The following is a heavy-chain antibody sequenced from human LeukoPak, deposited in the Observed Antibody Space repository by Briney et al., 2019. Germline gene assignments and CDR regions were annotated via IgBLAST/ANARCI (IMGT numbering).Heavy chain of an antibody. D-gene: IGHD4-11*01. CDR3: ARVTSGNYGWFDP. CDR2: IYYSGST. V-gene: IGHV4-39*07. J-gene: IGHJ5*02. Sequence: KSSETLSLTCTVSGGSISSSSYYWGWIRQPPGKGLEWIGSIYYSGSTYYNPSLKSRVTISVDRSKNQFSLKLSSVTAADTAVYYCARVTSGNYGWFDPWGQGTLVTVSS. CDR1: GGSISSSSYY.